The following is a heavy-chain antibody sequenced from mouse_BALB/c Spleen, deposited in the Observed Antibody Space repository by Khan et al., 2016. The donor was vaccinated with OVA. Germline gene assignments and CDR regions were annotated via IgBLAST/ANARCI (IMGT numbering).Heavy chain of an antibody. CDR2: IDPFSGGT. D-gene: IGHD2-2*01. V-gene: IGHV1S135*01. CDR3: TRHGYVAWFTY. CDR1: GYSFTNYY. J-gene: IGHJ3*01. Sequence: VQLQQSGPELMKPGASVKISCKASGYSFTNYYIHWVMQSHGMSLEWIGYIDPFSGGTTYNQKFKGKATLTVDKSSSTAYIHHRNLTSDDSAVYYCTRHGYVAWFTYWGQGTLVTVSA.